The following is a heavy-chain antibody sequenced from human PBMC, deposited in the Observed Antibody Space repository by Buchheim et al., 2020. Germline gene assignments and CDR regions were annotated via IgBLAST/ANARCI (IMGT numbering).Heavy chain of an antibody. D-gene: IGHD2-2*01. V-gene: IGHV3-23*01. J-gene: IGHJ6*02. CDR1: GFTFSRYA. CDR2: ISGSGGNT. Sequence: EVQLLESGGGLVQPGGSLRLSCAASGFTFSRYAMSWVRQAPGKGLEWVSAISGSGGNTFYADSVKGRFTISRDNSKNTLYLQMNSLRAEDTAVYYCARCGVVPAAMGYYYYGMDVWGQGTT. CDR3: ARCGVVPAAMGYYYYGMDV.